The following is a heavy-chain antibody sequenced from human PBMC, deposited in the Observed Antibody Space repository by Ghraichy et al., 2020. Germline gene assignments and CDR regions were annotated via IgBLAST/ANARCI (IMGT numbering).Heavy chain of an antibody. CDR1: GDSISSRNYY. CDR3: ASHTTNHYGDFAY. Sequence: SQTLSLTCTVSGDSISSRNYYWGWIRQPPGKGLEWIGTIYYSGGAYYKSSLKSRVTISVDMSKNQFSLRLTSMTDADTAVYYCASHTTNHYGDFAYWGQGTLVTVSS. CDR2: IYYSGGA. V-gene: IGHV4-39*01. J-gene: IGHJ4*02. D-gene: IGHD4-17*01.